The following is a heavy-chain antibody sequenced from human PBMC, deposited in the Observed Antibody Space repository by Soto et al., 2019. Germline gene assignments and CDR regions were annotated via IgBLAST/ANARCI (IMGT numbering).Heavy chain of an antibody. CDR2: ISGGGGST. CDR1: GFTFSSYA. CDR3: AKDHYYGSGSHGDY. Sequence: PGGSLRLSCAASGFTFSSYAMIWVRQAPGKGLEWVSAISGGGGSTYYADSVKGRFTISRDNSKNTLYLQMNSLRAEDTAVYYCAKDHYYGSGSHGDYWGQGTLVTVSS. D-gene: IGHD3-10*01. V-gene: IGHV3-23*01. J-gene: IGHJ4*02.